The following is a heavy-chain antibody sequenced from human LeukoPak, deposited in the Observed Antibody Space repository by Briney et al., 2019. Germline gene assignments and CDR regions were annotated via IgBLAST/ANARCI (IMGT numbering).Heavy chain of an antibody. D-gene: IGHD4-17*01. CDR1: GFTLSTYG. Sequence: GGSLRLSCVASGFTLSTYGMHWVRQAPGKGLEWVSSISSSSSYIYYADSVKGRFTISRDNAKNSLYLQMNSLRAEDTAVYYCARKDDYGDYGMDVWGQGTTVTVSS. J-gene: IGHJ6*02. CDR2: ISSSSSYI. CDR3: ARKDDYGDYGMDV. V-gene: IGHV3-21*01.